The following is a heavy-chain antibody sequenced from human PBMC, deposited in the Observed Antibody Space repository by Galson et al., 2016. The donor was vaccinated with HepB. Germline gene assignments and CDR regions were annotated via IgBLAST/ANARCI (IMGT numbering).Heavy chain of an antibody. CDR1: GFTLTSYA. V-gene: IGHV3-23*01. CDR2: ISGSGGST. J-gene: IGHJ3*02. Sequence: SLRLSCAAFGFTLTSYAMSWVRQAPGKGLEWVSGISGSGGSTNYADSVKGRFALSRDNSKNTLYLQMNNLRPDDTALYYCAKDGAYSSTWNTRVTHAFHIWGQGTVVTVSS. D-gene: IGHD6-13*01. CDR3: AKDGAYSSTWNTRVTHAFHI.